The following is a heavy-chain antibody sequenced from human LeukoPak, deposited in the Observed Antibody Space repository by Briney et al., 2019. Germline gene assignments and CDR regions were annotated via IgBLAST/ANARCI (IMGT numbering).Heavy chain of an antibody. D-gene: IGHD3-3*01. J-gene: IGHJ3*02. CDR2: MNPNSGNT. V-gene: IGHV1-8*03. CDR1: GYTFTSYD. Sequence: ASVKVSCKASGYTFTSYDINWVRQATGQGLEWMGWMNPNSGNTGYAQKFQGRVTITRNTSISTAYMELSSLRSEDTAVYYCARGLLGFWSGYYTPDAFDIWGQGTMVTVS. CDR3: ARGLLGFWSGYYTPDAFDI.